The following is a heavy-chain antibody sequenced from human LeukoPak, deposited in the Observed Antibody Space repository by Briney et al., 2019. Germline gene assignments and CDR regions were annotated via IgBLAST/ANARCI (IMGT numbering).Heavy chain of an antibody. V-gene: IGHV4-61*02. J-gene: IGHJ4*02. CDR2: IYTSGST. CDR3: ARERYSSSWVLEDY. D-gene: IGHD6-13*01. Sequence: SETLSLTCSVSGGSISSGTYYWSWIRQPAGRGLEWIGRIYTSGSTNYNPSLKSRVTMSVDTSKNQFSLKLSSVTAADTAVYYCARERYSSSWVLEDYWGQGTLVTVSS. CDR1: GGSISSGTYY.